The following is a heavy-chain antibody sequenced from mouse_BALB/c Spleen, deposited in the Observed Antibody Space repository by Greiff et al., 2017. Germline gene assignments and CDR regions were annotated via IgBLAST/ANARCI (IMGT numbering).Heavy chain of an antibody. CDR3: ADGYYWYFDV. CDR1: GYSITSDYA. Sequence: DVKLQESGPGLVKPSQSLSLTCTVTGYSITSDYAWNWIRQFPGNKLEWMGYISYSGSTSYNPSLKSRISITRDTSKNQFFLQLNSVTTEDTATYYCADGYYWYFDVWGAGTTVTVSS. J-gene: IGHJ1*01. V-gene: IGHV3-2*02. D-gene: IGHD2-3*01. CDR2: ISYSGST.